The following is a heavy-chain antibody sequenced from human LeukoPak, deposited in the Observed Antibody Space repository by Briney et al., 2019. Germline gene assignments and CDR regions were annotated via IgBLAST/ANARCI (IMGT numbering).Heavy chain of an antibody. V-gene: IGHV4-39*01. CDR2: IYYSGST. CDR3: ARSGLGMVRGQFDY. Sequence: PSETLSLTCTVSGGSISSSSYYWGWIRQPPGKGLEWIGSIYYSGSTYYNPSLKSRVTISVDTSKNQFSLKLSSVTAADTAVYYCARSGLGMVRGQFDYWGQGTLVTVSS. CDR1: GGSISSSSYY. D-gene: IGHD3-10*01. J-gene: IGHJ4*02.